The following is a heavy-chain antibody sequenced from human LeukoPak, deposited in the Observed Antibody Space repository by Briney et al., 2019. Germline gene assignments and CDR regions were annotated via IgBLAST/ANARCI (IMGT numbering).Heavy chain of an antibody. D-gene: IGHD6-6*01. V-gene: IGHV3-9*01. CDR2: ISWNSGSI. CDR1: GFTFDDYA. CDR3: AKSSNFDY. J-gene: IGHJ4*02. Sequence: GRSLRLSCAASGFTFDDYAMHWVRQAPGKGPEWVSGISWNSGSIGYADSVKGRFTISRDNAKNSLYLQMNSLRAEDTALYYCAKSSNFDYWGQGTLVTVSS.